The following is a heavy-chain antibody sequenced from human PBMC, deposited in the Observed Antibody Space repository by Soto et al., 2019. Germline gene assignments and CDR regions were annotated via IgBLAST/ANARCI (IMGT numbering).Heavy chain of an antibody. Sequence: QVQLVESGGGVVQHGRSLRLSCAASGFTFSSYGMHWVRQAPGKGLEWVAVIWYDGSNKYYADSVKGRFTISRDNSKNTLYLQMNSLRAEDTAVYYCARDPSSGWFDFDYWGQGTLVTVSS. V-gene: IGHV3-33*01. D-gene: IGHD6-19*01. CDR2: IWYDGSNK. J-gene: IGHJ4*02. CDR1: GFTFSSYG. CDR3: ARDPSSGWFDFDY.